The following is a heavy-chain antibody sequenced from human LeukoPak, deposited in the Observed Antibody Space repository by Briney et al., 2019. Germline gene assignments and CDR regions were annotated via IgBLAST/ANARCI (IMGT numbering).Heavy chain of an antibody. D-gene: IGHD3-22*01. CDR3: AKLSWYYYDSSGYL. V-gene: IGHV3-30*18. CDR2: ISYDGSNR. Sequence: GGSLRLSCAASGFTFSSYGMHWVRQAPGKGLEWVAVISYDGSNRYYADSVKGRFTISRDNSKNSLYLQMSSLRAEDTAVYYCAKLSWYYYDSSGYLWGQGTLVTVSS. J-gene: IGHJ4*02. CDR1: GFTFSSYG.